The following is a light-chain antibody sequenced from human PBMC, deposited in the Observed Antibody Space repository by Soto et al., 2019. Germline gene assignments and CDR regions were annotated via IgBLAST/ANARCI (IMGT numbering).Light chain of an antibody. V-gene: IGKV1-5*03. CDR3: QHWKDYSWT. J-gene: IGKJ1*01. Sequence: DIHMTQSPSTLSASVGDRVTITCRASQSISIWLAWYQQKPGKAPNLLIYKTSSLETEAPSRFSGSGSGTESARTISSRKPDDFGTYYCQHWKDYSWTFGQGNKVEVK. CDR1: QSISIW. CDR2: KTS.